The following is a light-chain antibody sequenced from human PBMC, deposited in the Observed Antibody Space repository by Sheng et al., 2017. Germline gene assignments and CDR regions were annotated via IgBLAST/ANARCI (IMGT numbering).Light chain of an antibody. CDR3: QQRSEWFT. Sequence: EIVLTQSPATLSLSPGERATLSCRASQSVNTYLIWYQQKPGQAPRLLIYDASTRAAGVPARFSGSGSGTDFTLTIDRVEPEDFAVYYCQQRSEWFTFGPGTRVDLK. CDR1: QSVNTY. CDR2: DAS. V-gene: IGKV3-11*01. J-gene: IGKJ3*01.